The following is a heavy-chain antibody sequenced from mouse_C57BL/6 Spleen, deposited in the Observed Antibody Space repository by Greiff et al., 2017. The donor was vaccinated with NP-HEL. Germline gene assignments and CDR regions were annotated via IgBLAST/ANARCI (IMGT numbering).Heavy chain of an antibody. J-gene: IGHJ2*01. CDR1: GYTFTSYW. V-gene: IGHV1-64*01. CDR3: AREGVTTVVAWNYFDY. D-gene: IGHD1-1*01. CDR2: IHPNSGST. Sequence: VQLQQPGAELVKPGASVKLSCKASGYTFTSYWMHWVKQRPGQGLEWIGMIHPNSGSTNYNEKFKSKATLTVDKSSSTAYMQLSSLTSEDSAVYYCAREGVTTVVAWNYFDYWGQGTTLTVSS.